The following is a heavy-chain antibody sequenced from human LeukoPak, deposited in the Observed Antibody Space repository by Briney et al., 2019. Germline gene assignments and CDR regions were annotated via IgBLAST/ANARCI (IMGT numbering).Heavy chain of an antibody. CDR3: ARANWGYNWFDP. Sequence: ASVKVSCKASGYSFTGYYMHWVRQAPGQGLEWMGWMNPNSGNTGYAQKFQGRVTMTRNTSISTAYMELSSLRSEDTAVYYCARANWGYNWFDPWGQGTLVTVSS. CDR1: GYSFTGYY. J-gene: IGHJ5*02. D-gene: IGHD7-27*01. V-gene: IGHV1-8*02. CDR2: MNPNSGNT.